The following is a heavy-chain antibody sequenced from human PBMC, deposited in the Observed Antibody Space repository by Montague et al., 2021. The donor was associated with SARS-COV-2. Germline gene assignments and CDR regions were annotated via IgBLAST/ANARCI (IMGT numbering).Heavy chain of an antibody. CDR1: GTSFSGYY. V-gene: IGHV4-34*01. Sequence: SETLSLTCAVHGTSFSGYYWNWIRQPPGKGLEWIGKSIMVEAPSTARPSRVDSPYQLTRPKNQFSLKLTSVAAADAAVYYCARLRDGVVPSPILGVGPYYSYYYMDVWGRGTTVTVSS. CDR2: SIMVEAP. D-gene: IGHD3-10*01. J-gene: IGHJ6*03. CDR3: ARLRDGVVPSPILGVGPYYSYYYMDV.